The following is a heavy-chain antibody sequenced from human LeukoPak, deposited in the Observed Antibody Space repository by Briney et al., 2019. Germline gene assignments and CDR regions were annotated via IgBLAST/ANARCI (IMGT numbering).Heavy chain of an antibody. CDR3: ATVPRDWSGGYSYGFLDY. CDR1: GYTLTELS. D-gene: IGHD5-18*01. J-gene: IGHJ4*02. V-gene: IGHV1-24*01. Sequence: GASVKVSCKGSGYTLTELSMHWVRQAPGKGLEWMGGFDPEDGETIYAQKFQGRVTMTEDTSTDTAYMELSSLRSEDTAAYYCATVPRDWSGGYSYGFLDYWGQGTLVTVSS. CDR2: FDPEDGET.